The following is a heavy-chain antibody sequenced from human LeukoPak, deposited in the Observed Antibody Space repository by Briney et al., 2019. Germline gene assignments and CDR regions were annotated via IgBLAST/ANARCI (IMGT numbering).Heavy chain of an antibody. Sequence: GASVKVSCKASGGTFANYAISWVRQAPGQGLEWMGRIIPIFGTANYAQKFQGRVTITADKSTSTAYMELSSLRSEDTAVYYCARSGYLTGSWFDPWGQGTLVTVSS. CDR1: GGTFANYA. J-gene: IGHJ5*02. CDR2: IIPIFGTA. D-gene: IGHD3-3*01. CDR3: ARSGYLTGSWFDP. V-gene: IGHV1-69*06.